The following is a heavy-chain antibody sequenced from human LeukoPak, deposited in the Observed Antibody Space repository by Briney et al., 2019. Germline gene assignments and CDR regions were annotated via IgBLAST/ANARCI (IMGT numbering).Heavy chain of an antibody. CDR1: GVTVSSNY. Sequence: PGGSLRLSCAASGVTVSSNYMTWVRQAPGKGLEWVSLLYTDDRPFCADSVKGRFTISRDNSNRTVFLQMNSLRAEDTAVYYCARVRGDSRGNAFDIWGQGTMVSVS. J-gene: IGHJ3*02. CDR3: ARVRGDSRGNAFDI. CDR2: LYTDDRP. D-gene: IGHD2-15*01. V-gene: IGHV3-53*01.